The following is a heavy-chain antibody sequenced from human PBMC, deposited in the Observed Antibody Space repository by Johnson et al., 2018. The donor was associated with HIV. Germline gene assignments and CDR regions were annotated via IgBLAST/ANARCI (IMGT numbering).Heavy chain of an antibody. CDR3: AKESKWESRTPHAFDM. J-gene: IGHJ3*02. V-gene: IGHV3-66*01. CDR2: IYSGDTT. CDR1: GFTVSTNY. D-gene: IGHD1-26*01. Sequence: EKLVESGGGLVQPGGSLRLSCASGFTVSTNYMSWVRQAPGKGLEWVSVIYSGDTTYYADSVKGRFTISRDNSKNTLYLQMNSLRPEDTAVYYCAKESKWESRTPHAFDMWGQGTMVTVSS.